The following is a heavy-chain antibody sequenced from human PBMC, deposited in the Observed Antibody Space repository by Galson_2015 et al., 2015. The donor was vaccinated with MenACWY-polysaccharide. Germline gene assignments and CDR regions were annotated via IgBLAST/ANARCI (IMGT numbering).Heavy chain of an antibody. D-gene: IGHD3-16*01. CDR2: ISYSSNSI. V-gene: IGHV3-21*01. Sequence: SLRLSCAASGFSFSSYTLNWVRQAPGKGLEWVSSISYSSNSIYYADSVKGRFTISRDNAGNSLYLQMNSLRAEDTAVYYCARRRGGLGNYFDYWGQGTLVTVSS. J-gene: IGHJ4*02. CDR3: ARRRGGLGNYFDY. CDR1: GFSFSSYT.